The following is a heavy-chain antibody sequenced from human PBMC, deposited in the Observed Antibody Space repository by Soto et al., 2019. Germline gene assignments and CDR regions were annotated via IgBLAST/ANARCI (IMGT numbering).Heavy chain of an antibody. CDR3: HGYGY. Sequence: EVQVVESGGGLIQPGGSLRLSCEVSGFSVTANYMSWVRQAPEKGLEWVSVIYSGGSTYYVDSVKGRFSISRDISKNILYLQMNSLRAEDTAVYYCHGYGYWGQGTLVTVSS. CDR1: GFSVTANY. CDR2: IYSGGST. D-gene: IGHD5-12*01. V-gene: IGHV3-53*01. J-gene: IGHJ4*02.